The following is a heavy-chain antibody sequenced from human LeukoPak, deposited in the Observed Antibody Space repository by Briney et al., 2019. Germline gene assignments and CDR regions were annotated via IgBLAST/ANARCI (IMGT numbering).Heavy chain of an antibody. CDR2: ISSNGAST. CDR3: AKRGSVGTLGHFDY. V-gene: IGHV3-23*01. CDR1: GFTFSSYA. Sequence: GGSLRLSCAASGFTFSSYAMSWVRQAPGKGLEWVSGISSNGASTYYVDSVKGRFPISRDNSKNTLFLQMNSLRAEDTAVYYCAKRGSVGTLGHFDYWGQGTLVTVSS. J-gene: IGHJ4*02. D-gene: IGHD6-13*01.